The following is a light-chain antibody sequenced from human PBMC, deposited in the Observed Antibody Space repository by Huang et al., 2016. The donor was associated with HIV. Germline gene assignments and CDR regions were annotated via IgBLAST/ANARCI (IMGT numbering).Light chain of an antibody. CDR1: QSISSY. J-gene: IGKJ4*01. Sequence: DIQMTQSPSSLSASVGDRVTITCLASQSISSYLNWYQQKPGKAPKLLIYAASSLQSGVPSRFSGSRSGTDFTLTISSLQPEDFATYYCQQSYSTPPFGGGTKVEIK. CDR3: QQSYSTPP. V-gene: IGKV1-39*01. CDR2: AAS.